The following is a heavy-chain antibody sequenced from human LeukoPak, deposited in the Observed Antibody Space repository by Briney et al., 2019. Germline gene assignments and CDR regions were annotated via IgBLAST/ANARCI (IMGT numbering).Heavy chain of an antibody. CDR3: ARAPRGGYSGRYLDY. Sequence: PGGSLRLSCAASGLSISNFWMSWVRQAPWKGLEWVAHIKEDGSEKRYVDSVKGRFTVSRDSASLYLQMNSLIAEDTAVYYCARAPRGGYSGRYLDYWGQGTLVTVSS. CDR1: GLSISNFW. CDR2: IKEDGSEK. J-gene: IGHJ4*02. D-gene: IGHD3-16*01. V-gene: IGHV3-7*01.